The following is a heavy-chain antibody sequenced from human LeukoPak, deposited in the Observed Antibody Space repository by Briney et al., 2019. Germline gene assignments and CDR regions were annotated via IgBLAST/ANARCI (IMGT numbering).Heavy chain of an antibody. CDR2: INWNGGST. CDR1: GFTFYDYD. J-gene: IGHJ4*02. Sequence: PGGSLRLSCAASGFTFYDYDMNWVRQAPGKGLEWVSGINWNGGSTGYADSVKGRFTLSRDNAKNSLYLQMNSLRAEDTALYYCARDLPQIEYWGQGTLVTVSS. CDR3: ARDLPQIEY. V-gene: IGHV3-20*04. D-gene: IGHD3-22*01.